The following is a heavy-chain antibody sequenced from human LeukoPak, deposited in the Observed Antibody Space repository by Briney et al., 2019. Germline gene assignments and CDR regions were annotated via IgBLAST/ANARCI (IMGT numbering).Heavy chain of an antibody. D-gene: IGHD2-2*02. J-gene: IGHJ6*02. CDR2: INPNSGGT. CDR3: ARSAPPESTSCYKYCYYYGMDV. CDR1: GYTFTGYY. Sequence: GASVKVSCKASGYTFTGYYMHWVRQAPGQGLEWMGWINPNSGGTNYAQKFQGRVTMTTDTSTSTAYMELRSLRSDDTAVYYCARSAPPESTSCYKYCYYYGMDVWGQGTTVTVSS. V-gene: IGHV1-2*02.